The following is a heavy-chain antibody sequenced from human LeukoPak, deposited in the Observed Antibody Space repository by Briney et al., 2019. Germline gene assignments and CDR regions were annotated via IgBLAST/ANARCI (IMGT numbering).Heavy chain of an antibody. V-gene: IGHV1-24*01. CDR1: GYTLTELS. Sequence: ASVKVSCKVSGYTLTELSMHWVRQAPGKGLEWVGGFDPEDGETIYAQKFQGRVTMTEDTSTDTAYMELSSLRSEDTAVYYCATGPIVVVPAATVFDYWGQGTLVTVSS. D-gene: IGHD2-2*01. J-gene: IGHJ4*02. CDR2: FDPEDGET. CDR3: ATGPIVVVPAATVFDY.